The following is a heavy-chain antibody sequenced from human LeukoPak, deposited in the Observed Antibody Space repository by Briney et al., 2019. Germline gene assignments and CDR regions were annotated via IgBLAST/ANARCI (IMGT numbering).Heavy chain of an antibody. CDR1: ELTFGTYE. D-gene: IGHD1-1*01. CDR3: ARSTDGSAHFHY. Sequence: GGSLRLSCSASELTFGTYEMQWVRQTPGKGLEYVSGISSDGVSTYHANSVKGRFTISRDNSKNTLFLQMGSLKIEDTAVYYCARSTDGSAHFHYWGQGTLVTVFS. V-gene: IGHV3-64*01. J-gene: IGHJ4*02. CDR2: ISSDGVST.